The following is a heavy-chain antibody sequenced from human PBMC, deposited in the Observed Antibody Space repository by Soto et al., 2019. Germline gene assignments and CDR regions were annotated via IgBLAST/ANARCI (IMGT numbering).Heavy chain of an antibody. CDR2: INHSGST. V-gene: IGHV4-34*01. CDR3: AREVTMVRGVTYYYYMDV. CDR1: GGSFSGYY. J-gene: IGHJ6*03. Sequence: QVQLQQWGAGLLKPSETLSLTCAVYGGSFSGYYWSWIRQPPGKGLEWLGEINHSGSTNYNPSLMIRVTLSVDTSKNQFSLKLSSVTAADTAVYYCAREVTMVRGVTYYYYMDVWGKGTTGTVSS. D-gene: IGHD3-10*01.